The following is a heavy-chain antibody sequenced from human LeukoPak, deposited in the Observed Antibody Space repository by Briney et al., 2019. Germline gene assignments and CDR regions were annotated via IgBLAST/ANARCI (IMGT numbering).Heavy chain of an antibody. CDR3: ARVIGEDYYDISLYRDAFDI. CDR2: MNPSGGST. V-gene: IGHV1-46*01. CDR1: GYTFTSYY. J-gene: IGHJ3*02. D-gene: IGHD3-22*01. Sequence: ASVKVSCKASGYTFTSYYMNWVRQAPGQGLEWMGMMNPSGGSTSYAQNFQGRVPMTRHMSTSTVYMELSSLRSEDTAVYYCARVIGEDYYDISLYRDAFDIWGQGTMVTVSS.